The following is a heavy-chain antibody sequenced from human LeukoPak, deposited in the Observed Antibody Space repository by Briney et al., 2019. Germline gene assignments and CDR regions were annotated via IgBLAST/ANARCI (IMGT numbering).Heavy chain of an antibody. Sequence: GASVKVSCKASGYTFTSYAMHWVRQAPGQRLEWMGWINAGNGNTKYSQKFQGRVTITRDTSASTAYMELSSLRSEDTAVYYCARDHRIYGSAPHPADYWGQGTLVTVSS. V-gene: IGHV1-3*01. CDR3: ARDHRIYGSAPHPADY. J-gene: IGHJ4*02. D-gene: IGHD3-10*01. CDR2: INAGNGNT. CDR1: GYTFTSYA.